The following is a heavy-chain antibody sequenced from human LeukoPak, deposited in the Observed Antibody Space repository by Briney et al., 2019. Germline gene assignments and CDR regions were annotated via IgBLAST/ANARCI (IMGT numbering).Heavy chain of an antibody. CDR3: AKVSYYDSSGSPDY. CDR2: ISGSGGST. J-gene: IGHJ4*02. V-gene: IGHV3-23*01. Sequence: PGGSLRLSCAASGFTFSSYAMSWVRQAPGKGLEWGSAISGSGGSTYYADSVKGRFTISRDNSKNTLYLQMNSLRAEDTAVYYCAKVSYYDSSGSPDYWGQGTLVTVSS. CDR1: GFTFSSYA. D-gene: IGHD3-22*01.